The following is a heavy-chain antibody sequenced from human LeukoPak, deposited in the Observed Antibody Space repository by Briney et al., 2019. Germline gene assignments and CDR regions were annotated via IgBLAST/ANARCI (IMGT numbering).Heavy chain of an antibody. CDR2: ISYDGSNK. D-gene: IGHD1-26*01. CDR3: ARDILLGVATEYAFDY. V-gene: IGHV3-30-3*01. Sequence: AGGSLRLSCAASGFTFSSYAMHWVRQAPGKGLEWVAVISYDGSNKYYADSVKGRFTISRDNSKNTLYLQMNSLRAEDTAVYYCARDILLGVATEYAFDYWGQGTLVTVSS. J-gene: IGHJ4*02. CDR1: GFTFSSYA.